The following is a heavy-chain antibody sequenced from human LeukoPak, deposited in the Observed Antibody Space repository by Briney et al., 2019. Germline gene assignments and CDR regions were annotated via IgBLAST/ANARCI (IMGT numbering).Heavy chain of an antibody. V-gene: IGHV3-23*01. CDR3: VRLTTVTDY. CDR1: GFIFNNYA. Sequence: GGSLRLSCAASGFIFNNYAMTWVRPAPGKRPHLVWVINGSGGNTHYADSVKGRFTVSRDNSKSALYLQKNSLRVEDTAVYYCVRLTTVTDYWGQGTLVAVSS. J-gene: IGHJ4*02. D-gene: IGHD4-17*01. CDR2: INGSGGNT.